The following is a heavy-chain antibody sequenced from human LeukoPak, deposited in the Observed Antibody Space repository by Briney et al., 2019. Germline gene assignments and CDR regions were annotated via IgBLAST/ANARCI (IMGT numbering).Heavy chain of an antibody. CDR2: MNPNSGNT. Sequence: GASVKVSCKASGYTFTSYDINWVRQATGQGLEWMGWMNPNSGNTGYAQKFRGRVTMTRNTSISTAYMELSSLRSEDTAVYYCARGRDNWNYASWFDPWGQGTLVTVSS. D-gene: IGHD1-7*01. J-gene: IGHJ5*02. V-gene: IGHV1-8*01. CDR1: GYTFTSYD. CDR3: ARGRDNWNYASWFDP.